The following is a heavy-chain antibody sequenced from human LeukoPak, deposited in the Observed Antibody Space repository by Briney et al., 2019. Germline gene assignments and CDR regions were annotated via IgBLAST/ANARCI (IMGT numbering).Heavy chain of an antibody. CDR3: ASGVHVDGSGSYYLDY. J-gene: IGHJ4*02. CDR2: MNPNSGNT. D-gene: IGHD3-10*01. CDR1: GYTFTSSD. Sequence: ASVKVSWKASGYTFTSSDINWVRQATGQGLEWMGWMNPNSGNTGYAQKFQGRVTMTRKTSISTAYMELSSLRSEDTAVYYCASGVHVDGSGSYYLDYWGQGTLVTVSS. V-gene: IGHV1-8*01.